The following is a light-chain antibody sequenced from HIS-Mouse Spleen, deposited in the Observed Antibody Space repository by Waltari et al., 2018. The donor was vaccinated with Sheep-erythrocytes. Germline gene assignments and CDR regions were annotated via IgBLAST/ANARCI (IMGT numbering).Light chain of an antibody. J-gene: IGKJ5*01. CDR1: QRVSSY. CDR2: YAS. CDR3: QQRGNWPPIT. V-gene: IGKV3-11*01. Sequence: IVLTQSPATLSLSPGERATLSCRARQRVSSYLSWYQQKPGQAPRILIYYASNRATGIPARFSGSGSGTDFTLPISSLEPEDFAVYYCQQRGNWPPITFGQGTRLEIK.